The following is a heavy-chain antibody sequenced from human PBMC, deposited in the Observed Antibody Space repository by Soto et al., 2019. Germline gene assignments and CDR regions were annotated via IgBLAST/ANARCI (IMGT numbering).Heavy chain of an antibody. Sequence: SETLALTCAVSGYSISSGYYWGWIRHPPGKGPEWIASIYHGGTTSYNPSLKSRITISVDTSNNQFSLKLTSVTAADTAVYYCARVHVMVVAGSTFDYWGHGTLVTV. CDR3: ARVHVMVVAGSTFDY. J-gene: IGHJ4*01. CDR1: GYSISSGYY. V-gene: IGHV4-38-2*01. D-gene: IGHD6-19*01. CDR2: IYHGGTT.